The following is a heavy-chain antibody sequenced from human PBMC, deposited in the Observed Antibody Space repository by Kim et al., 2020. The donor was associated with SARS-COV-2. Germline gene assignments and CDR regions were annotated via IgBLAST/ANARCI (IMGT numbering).Heavy chain of an antibody. V-gene: IGHV3-23*01. CDR3: AKALGRDGYHSFDS. D-gene: IGHD5-18*01. Sequence: DSIRGRFTISRDNSKNTVYLQMNSLRAEDTAIYYCAKALGRDGYHSFDSWGQGTLVTISS. J-gene: IGHJ4*02.